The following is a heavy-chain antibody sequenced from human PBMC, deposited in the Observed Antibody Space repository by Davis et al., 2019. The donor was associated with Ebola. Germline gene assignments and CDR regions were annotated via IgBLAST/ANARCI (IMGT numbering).Heavy chain of an antibody. V-gene: IGHV3-64D*06. D-gene: IGHD3-3*01. Sequence: GGSLRLSCSASGFTFSSYAMHWVRQAPGKGLEYVSAISSNGGSTYYADSVKGRFTISRDNSKNTLYLQMSSLRAEDTAVYYCAREAIFGVRYFGPDVWGKGTTVTVSS. CDR2: ISSNGGST. CDR1: GFTFSSYA. J-gene: IGHJ6*04. CDR3: AREAIFGVRYFGPDV.